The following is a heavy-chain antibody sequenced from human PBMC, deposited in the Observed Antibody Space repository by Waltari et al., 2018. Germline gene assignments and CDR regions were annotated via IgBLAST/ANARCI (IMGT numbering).Heavy chain of an antibody. J-gene: IGHJ4*02. CDR1: GFTSARSW. D-gene: IGHD5-18*01. V-gene: IGHV3-74*01. Sequence: EVQLVESGGGLVQPGGSLRLSCAASGFTSARSWIHLARQAPGKGLEWVSRINIDGGYFSYTDSVKGRFTISRDNAKNTVFLQLNSVRAEDTAVYYCARKGGRGYPYGPFYYDYWGQGTLVTVSS. CDR2: INIDGGYF. CDR3: ARKGGRGYPYGPFYYDY.